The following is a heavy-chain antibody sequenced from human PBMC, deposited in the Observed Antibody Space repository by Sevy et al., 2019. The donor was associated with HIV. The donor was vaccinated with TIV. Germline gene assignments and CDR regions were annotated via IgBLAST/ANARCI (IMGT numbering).Heavy chain of an antibody. Sequence: SETLSLTCAVSGYSISSGYYWGWIRQPPGKGLEWIGSIYHSGSTYYNASLKSRVTISVDTSKNQFSLKLSSVTAADTAVYYCASLDSGWSGRPFDYWGQGTLVTVSS. CDR1: GYSISSGYY. CDR3: ASLDSGWSGRPFDY. V-gene: IGHV4-38-2*01. D-gene: IGHD6-19*01. CDR2: IYHSGST. J-gene: IGHJ4*02.